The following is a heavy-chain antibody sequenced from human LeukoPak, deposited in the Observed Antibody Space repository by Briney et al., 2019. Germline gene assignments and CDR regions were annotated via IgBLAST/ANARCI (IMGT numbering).Heavy chain of an antibody. D-gene: IGHD1-26*01. CDR1: GGSITSTSY. CDR3: SRESGPFSPFGH. Sequence: PSGTLSLTCGVSGGSITSTSYWSCVRQPPGHGLERIGEISISGNTYFNPSLRGRVTISRDNSKNPLSLHLASVTAADTAVYYCSRESGPFSPFGHWGEGSQVSVTS. CDR2: ISISGNT. V-gene: IGHV4-4*02. J-gene: IGHJ4*02.